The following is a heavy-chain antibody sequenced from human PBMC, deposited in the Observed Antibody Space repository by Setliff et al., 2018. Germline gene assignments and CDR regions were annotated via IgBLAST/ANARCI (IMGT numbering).Heavy chain of an antibody. D-gene: IGHD6-13*01. J-gene: IGHJ1*01. V-gene: IGHV3-30*06. CDR2: ISDDGINK. CDR3: AGGYNSRWYDHSTTFQH. CDR1: GFTFSSFG. Sequence: PGGSLRLSCAAFGFTFSSFGMHWVRQAPGKGLEWVAVISDDGINKYYADSVKGRFTISRDNSKNTLYLQVNSLRTEDTAVYFCAGGYNSRWYDHSTTFQHWGQGTLVTVSS.